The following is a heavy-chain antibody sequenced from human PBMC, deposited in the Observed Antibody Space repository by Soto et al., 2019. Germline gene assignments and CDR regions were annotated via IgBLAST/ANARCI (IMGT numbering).Heavy chain of an antibody. CDR2: ISYDGSNK. CDR1: GFTFSSYG. CDR3: AKGSERGIIHPTSPFDY. Sequence: PGGSLRLSCAASGFTFSSYGMHWVRQAPGKGLEWVAVISYDGSNKYYADSVKGRFTISRDNSKNTLYLQMNSLRAEGTAVYYCAKGSERGIIHPTSPFDYWGQGTLVTVSS. V-gene: IGHV3-30*18. D-gene: IGHD3-16*01. J-gene: IGHJ4*02.